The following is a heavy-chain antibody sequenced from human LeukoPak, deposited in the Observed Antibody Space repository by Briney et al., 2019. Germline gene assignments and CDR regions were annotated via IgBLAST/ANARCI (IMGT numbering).Heavy chain of an antibody. V-gene: IGHV3-30*03. CDR3: VIAAAEVDY. Sequence: GGSLRLSCAASGFTFSSYGMHWVRQAPGKGLEWVAVISYDGSNKYYADSVKGRFTISRDNSKNTLYLQMNSLRAEDTAVYYCVIAAAEVDYWGQGTLVTVSS. D-gene: IGHD6-13*01. CDR1: GFTFSSYG. J-gene: IGHJ4*02. CDR2: ISYDGSNK.